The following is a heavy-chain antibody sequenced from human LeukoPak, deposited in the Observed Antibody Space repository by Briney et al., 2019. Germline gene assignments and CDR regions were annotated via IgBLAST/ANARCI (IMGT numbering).Heavy chain of an antibody. D-gene: IGHD1-7*01. V-gene: IGHV1-2*02. CDR1: GYTFTGYY. Sequence: GASVKVSCKASGYTFTGYYMHWVRQAPGQGLEWMGWINPNSGGTNYAQKFQGRVTMTRDTSISTAYMELSRLRSDDTAVYYCARGADWNYFGFDYWGQGTLVTVSS. CDR3: ARGADWNYFGFDY. J-gene: IGHJ4*02. CDR2: INPNSGGT.